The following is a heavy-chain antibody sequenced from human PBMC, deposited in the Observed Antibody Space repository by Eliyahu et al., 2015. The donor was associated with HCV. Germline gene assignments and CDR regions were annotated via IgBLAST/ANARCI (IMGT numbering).Heavy chain of an antibody. CDR2: IYSSGNT. J-gene: IGHJ4*02. V-gene: IGHV4-4*07. CDR1: GGSISSYY. D-gene: IGHD1-1*01. Sequence: QVQLQESGPGLVKPSETLSLTCTVSGGSISSYYWNWIRQPAGKGLEWIWRIYSSGNTNYSPSLKSRVTVSLDASKNQFSLRLTSVTAADTAVYYCARTSSRITGGWNVFDCWGQGTLVTVSS. CDR3: ARTSSRITGGWNVFDC.